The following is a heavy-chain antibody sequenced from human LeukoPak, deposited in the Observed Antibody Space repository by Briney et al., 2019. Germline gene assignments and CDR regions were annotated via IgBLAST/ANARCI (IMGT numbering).Heavy chain of an antibody. V-gene: IGHV4-61*02. J-gene: IGHJ6*03. CDR3: ARDRFPNYYMDV. Sequence: SQTLSLTCTVSGGSISSGSYYWSWIRQPAGKGLEWIGRIYTSGSTNYNPSLKSRVTISVDTSKNQFSLKLSSVTAADRAVYYCARDRFPNYYMDVWGKGTTVTVSS. CDR2: IYTSGST. CDR1: GGSISSGSYY. D-gene: IGHD3-10*01.